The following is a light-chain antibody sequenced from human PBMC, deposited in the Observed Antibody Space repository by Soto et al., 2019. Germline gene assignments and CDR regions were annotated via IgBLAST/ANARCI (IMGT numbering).Light chain of an antibody. J-gene: IGLJ3*02. V-gene: IGLV2-8*01. Sequence: QSVLTQPPSVSGSPGQSVTISCTGTSSDVGDYNYVSWYQQHPGKAPTLMIYEVTKRPSGVPDRFSGSKSGNTAFLTVSGLQAEDAAHYYCSSYKGSKNLVFGGGTQVTVL. CDR1: SSDVGDYNY. CDR2: EVT. CDR3: SSYKGSKNLV.